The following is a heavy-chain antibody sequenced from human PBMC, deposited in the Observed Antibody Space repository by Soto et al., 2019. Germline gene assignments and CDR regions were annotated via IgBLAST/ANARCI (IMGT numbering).Heavy chain of an antibody. D-gene: IGHD1-1*01. CDR1: GFSFSNSG. J-gene: IGHJ4*02. CDR3: AKNGLSNSPSAIDS. V-gene: IGHV3-23*01. Sequence: EVQLLESGGGLAQPGGSLRLSCVTSGFSFSNSGMSWVRQAPGKGLDWVSGISGNGRNTYYTDSVKGRFLVSRDNSVNTLFLQMNSLRAEDTAIYFCAKNGLSNSPSAIDSWGQGTLVTVSS. CDR2: ISGNGRNT.